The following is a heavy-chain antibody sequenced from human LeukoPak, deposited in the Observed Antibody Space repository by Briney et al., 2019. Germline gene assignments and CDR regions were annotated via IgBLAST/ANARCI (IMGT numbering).Heavy chain of an antibody. CDR2: IYISGST. CDR3: ARDKPPEGGYDS. J-gene: IGHJ4*02. D-gene: IGHD5-12*01. V-gene: IGHV4-4*07. CDR1: GGSISSDY. Sequence: SETLSLTCTVSGGSISSDYWSWIRQPAGKGLEWIGRIYISGSTNYNPSLKSRVTMSLDTSKNQFSLKMSSVTAADTAVYYCARDKPPEGGYDSWGQGTLVTVSS.